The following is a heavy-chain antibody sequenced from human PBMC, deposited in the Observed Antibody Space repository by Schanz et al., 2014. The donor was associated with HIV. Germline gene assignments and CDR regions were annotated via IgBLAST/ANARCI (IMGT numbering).Heavy chain of an antibody. CDR1: GFTVSNNH. Sequence: QLVESGGGLIQPGGSLRLSCVFSGFTVSNNHLSWVRQAPGKGLEWVSIIYSAGTTYYTDSVKGRFTISRDNSKNTLYLQMNSLGAEDTAVYFCTRGRFLERGGMDVWGQGTAVTVSS. CDR2: IYSAGTT. CDR3: TRGRFLERGGMDV. V-gene: IGHV3-53*01. D-gene: IGHD3-3*01. J-gene: IGHJ6*02.